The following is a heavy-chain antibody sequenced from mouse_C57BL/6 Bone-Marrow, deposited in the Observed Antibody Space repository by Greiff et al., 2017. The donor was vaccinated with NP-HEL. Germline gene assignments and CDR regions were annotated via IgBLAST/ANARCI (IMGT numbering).Heavy chain of an antibody. D-gene: IGHD1-3*01. CDR2: ITHSGET. CDR1: GFPITSGYY. CDR3: AGDSNSWFAY. V-gene: IGHV12-3*01. J-gene: IGHJ3*01. Sequence: VQVVESGPGLVKPLQSLFLTCSITGFPITSGYYWIWIRQSPGKPLEWMGYITHSGETFYNPSLQSPISITRETSKNQFFLQLTSVTTEDTAMYYCAGDSNSWFAYWGQGTLVTVSA.